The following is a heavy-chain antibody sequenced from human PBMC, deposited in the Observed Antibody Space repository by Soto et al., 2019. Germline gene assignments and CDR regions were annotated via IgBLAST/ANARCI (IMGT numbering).Heavy chain of an antibody. J-gene: IGHJ4*02. Sequence: QVQLVQSGAEVKKPGASVKVSCKASGYTFTGYYLHWVRQAPGQGLEWMGWINPNSGGTNYAQKFQGWVTMTSDTSISTAHMEVTRLTSDDTAVYFCARAPTTYSNYYFDSWGQGTLVTVSS. CDR3: ARAPTTYSNYYFDS. CDR1: GYTFTGYY. CDR2: INPNSGGT. D-gene: IGHD4-4*01. V-gene: IGHV1-2*04.